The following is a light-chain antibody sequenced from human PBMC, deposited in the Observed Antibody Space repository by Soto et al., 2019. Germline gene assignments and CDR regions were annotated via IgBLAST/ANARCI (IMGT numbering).Light chain of an antibody. V-gene: IGKV3-20*01. CDR2: GAS. CDR3: QQYGTSPWT. J-gene: IGKJ1*01. Sequence: EIVMTQSPATLSVSPGERATLSCRASQSVSNNYLAWYQQKPGQAPRLLIYGASSRATGIPDTFSGSGSGTDFTLTISRLEPGDFAVYYCQQYGTSPWTFGQGTKVDIK. CDR1: QSVSNNY.